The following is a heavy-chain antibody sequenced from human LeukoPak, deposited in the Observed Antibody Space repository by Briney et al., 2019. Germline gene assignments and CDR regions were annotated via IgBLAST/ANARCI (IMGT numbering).Heavy chain of an antibody. Sequence: GGSLRLSCAASGFTFSSYAMSWVRQAPGKGLEWVSAISGSGGSTYYADSVKGRFTISRDNSKNTLYLQMNSLRAEDTALYYCVKLGDSGSSVYNWFDSWGQGTLVTVSS. CDR1: GFTFSSYA. CDR3: VKLGDSGSSVYNWFDS. D-gene: IGHD1-26*01. CDR2: ISGSGGST. V-gene: IGHV3-23*01. J-gene: IGHJ5*01.